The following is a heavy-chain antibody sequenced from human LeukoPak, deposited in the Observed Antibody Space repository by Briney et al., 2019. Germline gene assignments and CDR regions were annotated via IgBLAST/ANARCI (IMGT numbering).Heavy chain of an antibody. Sequence: GGSLRLSCAASGITFNSYAMSWVRQAPGKGPEWVSIISGSVGNTYYADFVKGRFTIFRDNSKNTVSLQMDSLRAEDTAVYYCAKVMTSVTTYYYYGMDVWGQGTTVTVS. CDR1: GITFNSYA. CDR3: AKVMTSVTTYYYYGMDV. J-gene: IGHJ6*02. V-gene: IGHV3-23*01. CDR2: ISGSVGNT. D-gene: IGHD4-11*01.